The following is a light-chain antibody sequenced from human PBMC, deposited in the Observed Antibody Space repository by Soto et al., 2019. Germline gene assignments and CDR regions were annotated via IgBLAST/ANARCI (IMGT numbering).Light chain of an antibody. CDR1: RTVHSN. J-gene: IGKJ1*01. Sequence: ERVMTQSPATLSVSPGERATLSCRASRTVHSNVAWYQHKPGQAPRLLIYGASFRATGMPARFSGSGFGTEFTLTISSLQSEDFAVYYCQQYNNWPRTFGQGTKVDIK. CDR2: GAS. V-gene: IGKV3-15*01. CDR3: QQYNNWPRT.